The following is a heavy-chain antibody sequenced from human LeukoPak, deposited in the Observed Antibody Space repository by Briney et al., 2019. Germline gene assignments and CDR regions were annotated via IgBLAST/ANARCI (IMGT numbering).Heavy chain of an antibody. CDR1: GFDFVGYG. CDR3: ARHYHSAWFGF. Sequence: GESLKISCKCSGFDFVGYGIAWVRQMPGKGLEWMGNIYPGGSNGRYSPSFQGQVTMSADKSITTVYLQWSSLKASDTAMYYCARHYHSAWFGFWGQGSLVTVSS. CDR2: IYPGGSNG. D-gene: IGHD3-16*02. J-gene: IGHJ4*02. V-gene: IGHV5-51*01.